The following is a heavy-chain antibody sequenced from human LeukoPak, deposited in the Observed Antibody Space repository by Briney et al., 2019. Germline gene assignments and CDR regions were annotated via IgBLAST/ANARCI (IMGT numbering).Heavy chain of an antibody. D-gene: IGHD2-15*01. CDR1: GGSISSSSYY. CDR3: ARLPGGLFYFDH. J-gene: IGHJ4*02. CDR2: TYYSGST. Sequence: SETLSLTCTVSGGSISSSSYYWGWIRQPPGKGLEWIGSTYYSGSTYYSPSLKSRLTISVDTSKNQFSLNLTSVTAGDTAVYYCARLPGGLFYFDHWGQGTRVTVSS. V-gene: IGHV4-39*01.